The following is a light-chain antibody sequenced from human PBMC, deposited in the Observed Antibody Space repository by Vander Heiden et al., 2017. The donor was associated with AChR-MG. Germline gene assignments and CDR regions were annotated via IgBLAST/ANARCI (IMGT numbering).Light chain of an antibody. CDR3: AAWDDSLSAWG. CDR1: TSNIERNY. CDR2: RNI. J-gene: IGLJ3*02. V-gene: IGLV1-47*01. Sequence: QSVLTQPPSASETPGQRVAISCSGTTSNIERNYVYWYQHVPGTAPKLVIYRNIQRSSGVPARFSGSKSGASASLAISGLRSDDEADYFCAAWDDSLSAWGFGGGTKLTVL.